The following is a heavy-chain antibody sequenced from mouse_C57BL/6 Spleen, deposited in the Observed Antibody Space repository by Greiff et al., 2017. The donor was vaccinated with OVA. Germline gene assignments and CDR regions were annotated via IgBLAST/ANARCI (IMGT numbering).Heavy chain of an antibody. CDR2: IRSKSNNYAT. J-gene: IGHJ3*01. CDR3: VRLEGIYYGYDEGFAY. CDR1: GFSFNTYA. D-gene: IGHD2-2*01. V-gene: IGHV10-1*01. Sequence: EVMLVESGGGLVQPKGSLKLSCAASGFSFNTYAMNWVRQAPGKGLEWVARIRSKSNNYATYYADSVKDRFTISRDDSESMLYLQMNNLKTEDTAMYYCVRLEGIYYGYDEGFAYWGQGTLVTVSA.